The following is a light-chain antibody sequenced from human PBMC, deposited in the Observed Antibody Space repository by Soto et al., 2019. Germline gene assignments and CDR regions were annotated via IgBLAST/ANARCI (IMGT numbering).Light chain of an antibody. CDR3: VVWDDSLSGRV. CDR1: SSNIGSNY. CDR2: TND. Sequence: QSVLTQPPSASGTPGQRVTISCSGSSSNIGSNYVYWYQQVPGTAPKLHIYTNDQRPSGVPDRVSGSKSGTSASLAISGLRSEDEADYYCVVWDDSLSGRVFGGGTKLTVL. V-gene: IGLV1-47*01. J-gene: IGLJ3*02.